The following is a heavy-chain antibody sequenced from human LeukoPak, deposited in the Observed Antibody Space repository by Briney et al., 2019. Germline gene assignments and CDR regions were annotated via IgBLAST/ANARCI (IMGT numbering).Heavy chain of an antibody. V-gene: IGHV3-48*03. D-gene: IGHD2-2*01. CDR1: GFTFSSYE. Sequence: GGSLRLSCAASGFTFSSYEMNWVRQAPGKGLEWVSYISTSGSPIYYADSVKGRFTISRDNAKNSLYLQMNSLRAEDTAVYYCARKYCSSTSCLFDYWGQGTLVTVSS. J-gene: IGHJ4*02. CDR2: ISTSGSPI. CDR3: ARKYCSSTSCLFDY.